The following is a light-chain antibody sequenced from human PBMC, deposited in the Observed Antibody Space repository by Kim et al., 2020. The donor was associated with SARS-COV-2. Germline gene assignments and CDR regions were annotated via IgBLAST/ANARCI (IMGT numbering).Light chain of an antibody. CDR2: EAS. V-gene: IGKV3-11*01. CDR1: QSVGTY. J-gene: IGKJ2*01. CDR3: LRRTDWPAVYT. Sequence: DIVLTQSPATLSLSPGERATLSCRASQSVGTYLAWYQQKPGQAPRLLISEASSRATGVPARFSGSGSGTDFTLTISSLGPDDFAVYYCLRRTDWPAVYTFGQGTKLEI.